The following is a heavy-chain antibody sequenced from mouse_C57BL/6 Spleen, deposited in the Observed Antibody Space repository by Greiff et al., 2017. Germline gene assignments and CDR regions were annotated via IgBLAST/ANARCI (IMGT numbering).Heavy chain of an antibody. CDR2: IHPNSGST. Sequence: LLQPGAELVKPGASVKLSCKASGYTFTSYWMHWVKQRPGQGLEWIGMIHPNSGSTNYNEKFKSKATLTADKSSSTAYMQLSSLTSEDSAVYLCARRTTLYCYAMDYGGQGTSVTVSS. J-gene: IGHJ4*01. CDR3: ARRTTLYCYAMDY. V-gene: IGHV1-64*01. CDR1: GYTFTSYW. D-gene: IGHD2-12*01.